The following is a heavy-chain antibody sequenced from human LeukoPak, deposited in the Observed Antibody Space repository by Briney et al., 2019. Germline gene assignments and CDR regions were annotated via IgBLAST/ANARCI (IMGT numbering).Heavy chain of an antibody. J-gene: IGHJ5*02. D-gene: IGHD4-23*01. CDR2: MSPNSDNT. CDR1: GYTFTSYD. Sequence: GASVKVSCKASGYTFTSYDINWVRQATGQGLEWMGWMSPNSDNTGYAQKFQGRVTFTRDTSISTAYMELRSLTPEDTAVYYCARDYGGSSGWFDPWGQGTLVTVSS. CDR3: ARDYGGSSGWFDP. V-gene: IGHV1-8*01.